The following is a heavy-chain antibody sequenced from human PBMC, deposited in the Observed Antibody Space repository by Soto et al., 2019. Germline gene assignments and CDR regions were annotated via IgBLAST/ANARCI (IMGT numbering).Heavy chain of an antibody. CDR1: GGSFSGYY. V-gene: IGHV4-34*01. CDR2: INHSGST. CDR3: ARAFNYVSGY. D-gene: IGHD3-10*02. J-gene: IGHJ4*02. Sequence: SETLSLTCAVYGGSFSGYYWSWIRQPPGKGLEWIGEINHSGSTNYNPSLKSRVTISVDTSKNQFSLKLSSVTAADTAVYYCARAFNYVSGYWGQGTLVTVSS.